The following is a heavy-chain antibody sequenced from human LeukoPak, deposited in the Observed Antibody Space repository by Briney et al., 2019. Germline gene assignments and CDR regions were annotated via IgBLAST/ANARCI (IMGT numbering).Heavy chain of an antibody. CDR3: AGGPIGYDFWSGYYPMSYYYHYMDV. V-gene: IGHV4-59*01. CDR2: IYYSGST. Sequence: SETLSLTCTVSGGSISSYYWSWIRQPPGKGLEWIGYIYYSGSTNYNPSLKSRVTISVDTSKNQFSLKLSSVTAADTAVYYCAGGPIGYDFWSGYYPMSYYYHYMDVWGKGTTVTVSS. D-gene: IGHD3-3*01. CDR1: GGSISSYY. J-gene: IGHJ6*03.